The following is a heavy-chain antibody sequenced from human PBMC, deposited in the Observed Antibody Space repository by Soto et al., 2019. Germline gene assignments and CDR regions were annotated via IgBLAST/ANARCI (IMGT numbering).Heavy chain of an antibody. CDR3: ARDGPSIRSGYYYDGMDV. J-gene: IGHJ6*02. CDR2: ISTYNGNT. D-gene: IGHD2-21*01. Sequence: ASVKVSCKSSGYTFTKFGISWVRQAPGQGLEWMGWISTYNGNTNYAQKVQGRVTMTTDTSTSTAYMELRSLRSDDTAVYYCARDGPSIRSGYYYDGMDVWGQGTTVTVSS. CDR1: GYTFTKFG. V-gene: IGHV1-18*01.